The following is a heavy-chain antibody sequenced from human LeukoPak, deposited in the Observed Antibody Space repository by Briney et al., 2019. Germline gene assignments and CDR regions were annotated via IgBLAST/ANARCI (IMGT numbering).Heavy chain of an antibody. J-gene: IGHJ4*02. CDR3: MSNFLQGGYYFDS. V-gene: IGHV4-38-2*02. CDR1: GYSINSGYY. Sequence: SETLSLTCTVSGYSINSGYYWGWIRQPPEKGLEWIGITYHGGSTYYNPSLKSRVTISLDTSKNQFSLKLSSVTAADTAVYYCMSNFLQGGYYFDSWGQGNLVTVSS. CDR2: TYHGGST. D-gene: IGHD3-16*01.